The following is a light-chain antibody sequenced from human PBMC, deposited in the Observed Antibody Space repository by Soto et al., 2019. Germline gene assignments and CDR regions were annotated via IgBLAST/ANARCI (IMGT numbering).Light chain of an antibody. V-gene: IGLV1-44*01. CDR1: SSNIGRNY. CDR2: STN. J-gene: IGLJ2*01. Sequence: QLVLTQPPSASGTPGQRVTISCSGSSSNIGRNYVTWYQQVPGTAPKLLIYSTNQRPSGVPDRFSGSKSGTSASLAISGLQSEDEADSHCATWDDSVTGVVFGGGTKLTVL. CDR3: ATWDDSVTGVV.